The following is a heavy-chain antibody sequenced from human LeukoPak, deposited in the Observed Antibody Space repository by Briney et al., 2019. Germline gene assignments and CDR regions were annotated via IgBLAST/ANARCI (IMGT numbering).Heavy chain of an antibody. CDR2: ISSSGSTI. CDR1: GFTFSSYE. D-gene: IGHD3-10*02. CDR3: AELGITMIGGV. V-gene: IGHV3-48*03. J-gene: IGHJ6*04. Sequence: PGGSLRLSCAASGFTFSSYEMNWVRQAPGKGLEWVSYISSSGSTIYYADSVKGRFAISRDNAKNSLYLQMNSLRAEDTAVYYCAELGITMIGGVWGKGTTVTISP.